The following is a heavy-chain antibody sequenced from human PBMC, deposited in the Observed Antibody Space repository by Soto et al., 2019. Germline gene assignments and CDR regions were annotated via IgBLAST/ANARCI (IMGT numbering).Heavy chain of an antibody. V-gene: IGHV3-30-3*01. CDR1: GFTFSSYA. CDR3: ARDRTAVAGYYYYYYYGMDV. D-gene: IGHD6-19*01. J-gene: IGHJ6*02. Sequence: GGSLRLSCAASGFTFSSYAMHWVRQAPGKGLEWVAVISYDGSNKYYADSVKGRFTISRDNSKNTLYLQMNSLRAEDTAVYYCARDRTAVAGYYYYYYYGMDVWGQGTTVTVSS. CDR2: ISYDGSNK.